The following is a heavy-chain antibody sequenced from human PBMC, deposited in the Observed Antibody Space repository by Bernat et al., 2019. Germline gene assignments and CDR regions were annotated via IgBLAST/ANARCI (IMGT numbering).Heavy chain of an antibody. D-gene: IGHD2-2*01. J-gene: IGHJ5*02. CDR1: GGTFSSYA. CDR2: IIPIFGTA. CDR3: ARERGEYQLLSWFDP. V-gene: IGHV1-69*01. Sequence: GSSVKVSCKASGGTFSSYAISWVRQAPGQGLEWMGGIIPIFGTANYAQKFQGRVTITADESTSTAYMELSSLRSEDTAVYYCARERGEYQLLSWFDPWGQGTLVTVSS.